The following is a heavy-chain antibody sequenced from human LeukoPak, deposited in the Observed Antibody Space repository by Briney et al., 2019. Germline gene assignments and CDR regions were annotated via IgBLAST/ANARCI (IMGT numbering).Heavy chain of an antibody. Sequence: PGGSLRLSCAASGFTFSSYGMHWVRQAPGKGLEWVAVIWYDGSNKYYADSVKGRFTISRDNSKNTLYLQMNSLRAEDTAVYYCVVTTRSMSFDYWGQGTLVTVSS. CDR3: VVTTRSMSFDY. D-gene: IGHD3-22*01. V-gene: IGHV3-33*01. J-gene: IGHJ4*02. CDR2: IWYDGSNK. CDR1: GFTFSSYG.